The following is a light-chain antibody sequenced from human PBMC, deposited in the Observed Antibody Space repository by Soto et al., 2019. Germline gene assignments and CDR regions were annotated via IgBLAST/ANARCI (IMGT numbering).Light chain of an antibody. CDR2: GAS. J-gene: IGKJ5*01. V-gene: IGKV1D-12*01. CDR1: QGIRTW. CDR3: QQANSFPIS. Sequence: DIQMTQSPSSVSASVGDRFTITCRSSQGIRTWLAWYQQKPGKAPKLLIYGASSLQSGVPSRFSGSGSGTDFTLTISNLQPEDFATYYCQQANSFPISFGQGTRLEI.